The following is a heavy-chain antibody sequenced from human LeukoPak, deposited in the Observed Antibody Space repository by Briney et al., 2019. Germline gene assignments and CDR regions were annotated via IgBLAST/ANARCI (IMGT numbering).Heavy chain of an antibody. V-gene: IGHV4-4*09. CDR3: ARHSSSWTFDY. CDR2: IYTSGST. J-gene: IGHJ4*02. Sequence: SETLSLTCTVSGGSISSYYWSWIRQPPGKGLEWIGYIYTSGSTNYNPSLKSRVTISVDTSKNQFSLKLSSVPAADTAVYYCARHSSSWTFDYWGQGTLVTVSS. CDR1: GGSISSYY. D-gene: IGHD6-13*01.